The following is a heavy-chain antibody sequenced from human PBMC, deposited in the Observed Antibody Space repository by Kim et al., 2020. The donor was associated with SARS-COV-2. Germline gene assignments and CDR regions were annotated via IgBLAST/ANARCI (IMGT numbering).Heavy chain of an antibody. V-gene: IGHV4-30-2*04. D-gene: IGHD6-6*01. J-gene: IGHJ6*02. Sequence: STPSLKSRVTISVDTSKNQFSLKLSSVTAADTAVYYCARDDSSSPLGMDVWGQGTTVTVSS. CDR3: ARDDSSSPLGMDV.